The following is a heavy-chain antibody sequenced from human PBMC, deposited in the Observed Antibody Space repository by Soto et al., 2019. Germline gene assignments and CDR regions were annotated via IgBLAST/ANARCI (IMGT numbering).Heavy chain of an antibody. CDR3: ARLRVSSSWYYFDY. CDR2: ISSSSSYI. D-gene: IGHD6-13*01. V-gene: IGHV3-21*01. J-gene: IGHJ4*02. CDR1: GFTFSSYS. Sequence: GGSLRLSCAASGFTFSSYSMNWVRQAPGKGLEWVSSISSSSSYIYYADSVKGRFTISRDNAKNSLYLQMNSLRAEDTDVYYCARLRVSSSWYYFDYWGQGTLVTVSS.